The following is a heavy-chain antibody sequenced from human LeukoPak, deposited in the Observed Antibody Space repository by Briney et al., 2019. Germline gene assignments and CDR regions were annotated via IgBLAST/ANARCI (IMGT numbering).Heavy chain of an antibody. V-gene: IGHV4-39*01. CDR3: ARRTDTAMGFDY. Sequence: PSETLSLTCTLSGGSISSSSYYWGWIRQPPGKGLEWIGSIYYSGSTYYNPSLKSRVTISVDTSKNQFSLKLSSVTAADTAVYYCARRTDTAMGFDYWGQGTLVTVSS. D-gene: IGHD5-18*01. J-gene: IGHJ4*02. CDR1: GGSISSSSYY. CDR2: IYYSGST.